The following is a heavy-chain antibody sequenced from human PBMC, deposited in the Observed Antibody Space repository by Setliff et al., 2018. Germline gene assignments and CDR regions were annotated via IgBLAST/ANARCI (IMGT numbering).Heavy chain of an antibody. J-gene: IGHJ4*02. V-gene: IGHV3-7*03. Sequence: SCAASGFTFSSSWMTWVRQAPGKGLEWVANINRDGSGNYYVDSVKGQFTISRDNAKESLYLQMNSLRAEDTAVYYCARGGYTSSWFWVFWGQGTLVTVSS. CDR2: INRDGSGN. D-gene: IGHD3-10*01. CDR3: ARGGYTSSWFWVF. CDR1: GFTFSSSW.